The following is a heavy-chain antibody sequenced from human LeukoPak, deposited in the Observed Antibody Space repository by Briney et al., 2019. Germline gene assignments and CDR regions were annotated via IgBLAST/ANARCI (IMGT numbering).Heavy chain of an antibody. V-gene: IGHV3-23*01. CDR1: GFTFSSYA. CDR3: ATAGEQYYDFRSGYYTAYNWFDP. Sequence: PGGSLRLSCAASGFTFSSYAMSWVRQAPGKWLEWVSAISGSGGSTYYADSVKGRFTISRDNSKNTLYLQMNSLRAEHTAVYSCATAGEQYYDFRSGYYTAYNWFDPWGQGTLVTVSS. D-gene: IGHD3-3*01. J-gene: IGHJ5*02. CDR2: ISGSGGST.